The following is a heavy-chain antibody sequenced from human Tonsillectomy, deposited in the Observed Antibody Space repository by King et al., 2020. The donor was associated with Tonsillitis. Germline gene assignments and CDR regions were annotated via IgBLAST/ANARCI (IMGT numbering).Heavy chain of an antibody. CDR1: GFTVSSNY. J-gene: IGHJ4*02. V-gene: IGHV3-66*01. D-gene: IGHD3-22*01. CDR2: IYSGGST. Sequence: QLVQSGGGLVQPGGSLRLSCAASGFTVSSNYMSWVRQAPGKGLEWVSVIYSGGSTYYADSVKGRFTISRDNYKNTLYLQMNSLRAEDTAVYYCAREGTYDSSGQGGYWGQGTLVTVSS. CDR3: AREGTYDSSGQGGY.